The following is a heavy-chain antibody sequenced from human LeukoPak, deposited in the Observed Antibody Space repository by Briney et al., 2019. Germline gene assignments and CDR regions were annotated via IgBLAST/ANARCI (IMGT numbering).Heavy chain of an antibody. CDR3: KRKYYDSSVRNHYFDD. Sequence: SETLSLTCTVSGGSISSYYWSWIRQPPGKGLEWIGYIYYSGSTNYNPSLKSRVTISVDTSKNQFSLKPSSVAAADSSVYYCKRKYYDSSVRNHYFDDWGQGTLVTVSS. D-gene: IGHD3-22*01. CDR1: GGSISSYY. J-gene: IGHJ4*01. V-gene: IGHV4-59*01. CDR2: IYYSGST.